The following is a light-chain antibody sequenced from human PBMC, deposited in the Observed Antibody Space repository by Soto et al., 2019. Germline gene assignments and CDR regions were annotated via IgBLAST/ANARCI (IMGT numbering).Light chain of an antibody. CDR2: GAS. CDR1: QSITSTY. V-gene: IGKV3-20*01. CDR3: QQYGSSPPIT. Sequence: EFVLTQSPGTLSLSPGETATLSCRASQSITSTYLAWYQQKPGQAPRLLIYGASSRATGIPDRFTGSGSGTDFTLTISRLEPEDFAVYYCQQYGSSPPITFGHGTRLEIK. J-gene: IGKJ5*01.